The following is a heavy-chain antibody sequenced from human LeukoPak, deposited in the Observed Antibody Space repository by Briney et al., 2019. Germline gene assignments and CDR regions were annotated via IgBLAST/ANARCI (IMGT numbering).Heavy chain of an antibody. CDR2: VYYTGRT. Sequence: PSETLSLTCSVSDGSTTGYYWSWIRQPPGKGLEWIAYVYYTGRTLYNPSLESRVTISVDTSKTQFSLTVASVTAADTAVYYCARHMSVSHDAFDLWGRGTTVTVSS. V-gene: IGHV4-59*08. J-gene: IGHJ3*01. CDR3: ARHMSVSHDAFDL. CDR1: DGSTTGYY. D-gene: IGHD3-10*02.